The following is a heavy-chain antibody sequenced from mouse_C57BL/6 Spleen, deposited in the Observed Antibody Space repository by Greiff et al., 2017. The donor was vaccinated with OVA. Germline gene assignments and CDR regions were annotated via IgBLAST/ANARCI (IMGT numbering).Heavy chain of an antibody. V-gene: IGHV1-5*01. CDR1: GYTFTSYW. CDR2: IYPGNSDT. CDR3: TRKISTVLGGTFDY. J-gene: IGHJ2*02. Sequence: EVNVLQSGTVLARPGASVKMSCKTSGYTFTSYWMHWVKQRPGQGLEWIGAIYPGNSDTSYNQKFKGKAKLTAVTSASTAYMELISLTNVDSAVYYFTRKISTVLGGTFDYWGQGTSLTVSS. D-gene: IGHD1-1*01.